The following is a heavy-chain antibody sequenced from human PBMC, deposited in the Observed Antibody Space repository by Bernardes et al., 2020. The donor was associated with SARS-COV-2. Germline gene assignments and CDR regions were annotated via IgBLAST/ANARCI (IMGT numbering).Heavy chain of an antibody. Sequence: ASVKDSCKASGYTFTSYGISWVRQAPGQGLEWMGWISAYNGNTNYAQKLQGRVTMTTDTSTSTAYMELRSLRSDDTAVYYCARGGITIFGVVIISYYYYMDVWGKGTTVTVSS. CDR3: ARGGITIFGVVIISYYYYMDV. J-gene: IGHJ6*03. V-gene: IGHV1-18*01. CDR2: ISAYNGNT. D-gene: IGHD3-3*01. CDR1: GYTFTSYG.